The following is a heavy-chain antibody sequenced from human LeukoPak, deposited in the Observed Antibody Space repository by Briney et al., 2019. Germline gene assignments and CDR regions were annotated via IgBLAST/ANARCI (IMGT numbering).Heavy chain of an antibody. D-gene: IGHD3-10*01. CDR2: IYYSGST. J-gene: IGHJ3*02. CDR1: GGSISSYY. Sequence: SETLSLTCTVSGGSISSYYWSWLRQPPGKGLEWIGYIYYSGSTNYNPSLKSRVTISVDTSKNQFSLKLSSVTAADTAVYYCARDRMVRGVTPWIDTWGQGTMVTVSS. V-gene: IGHV4-59*01. CDR3: ARDRMVRGVTPWIDT.